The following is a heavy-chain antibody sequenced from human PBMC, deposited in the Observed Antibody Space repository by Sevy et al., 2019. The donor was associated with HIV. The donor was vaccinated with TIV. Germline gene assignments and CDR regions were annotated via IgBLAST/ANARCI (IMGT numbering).Heavy chain of an antibody. CDR1: GFTFNNYW. Sequence: GESLKISCAASGFTFNNYWMTWVRQAPGKGLEWVANIKQDGSDKYYMESVKGRINISRDNTKNSLYLQLNSLRAEDTAVYYCARSWDYWGQMGYWGQGTLVTVSS. D-gene: IGHD7-27*01. CDR3: ARSWDYWGQMGY. CDR2: IKQDGSDK. V-gene: IGHV3-7*03. J-gene: IGHJ4*02.